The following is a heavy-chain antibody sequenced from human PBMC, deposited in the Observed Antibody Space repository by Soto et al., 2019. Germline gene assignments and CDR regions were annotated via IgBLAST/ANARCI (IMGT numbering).Heavy chain of an antibody. V-gene: IGHV3-23*01. Sequence: EVQLLESGGGLVQPGGSLRLSCAASGFTFSSYAMSWVRQAPGKGREWVSAISGSGGSTYYADSVKGRFTISRDNSKNTLYLQMISLRAEDTAVYYCAKGLIWFGELSPNFDYWGQGTLVTVSS. D-gene: IGHD3-10*01. CDR3: AKGLIWFGELSPNFDY. J-gene: IGHJ4*02. CDR1: GFTFSSYA. CDR2: ISGSGGST.